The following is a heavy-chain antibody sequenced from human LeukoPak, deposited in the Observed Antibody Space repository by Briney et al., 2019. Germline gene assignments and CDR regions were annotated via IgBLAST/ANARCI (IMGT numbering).Heavy chain of an antibody. D-gene: IGHD2-8*02. CDR1: GYSISSGYY. V-gene: IGHV4-38-2*01. Sequence: SETLSLTCAVSGYSISSGYYWGWIRQPPGKGLEWIGSVYHSGSTYYNPSLKSRVTISVATSKNQFSLRLTSVTAADTAVYYCAGRSGRPNTGIDYWGQGTLVTVSS. CDR3: AGRSGRPNTGIDY. CDR2: VYHSGST. J-gene: IGHJ4*02.